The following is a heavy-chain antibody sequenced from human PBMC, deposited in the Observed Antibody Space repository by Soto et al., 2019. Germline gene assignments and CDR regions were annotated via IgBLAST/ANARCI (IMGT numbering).Heavy chain of an antibody. CDR1: GGTFSSYA. CDR2: IIPIFGTA. V-gene: IGHV1-69*06. D-gene: IGHD1-7*01. Sequence: SVKGSCKASGGTFSSYAISWVRQAPGQGLEWMGGIIPIFGTANYAQKFQGRVTITADKSTSTAYMELSSLRSEDTAVYYCARVLTGTTSFDYWGQGTLVTVSS. J-gene: IGHJ4*02. CDR3: ARVLTGTTSFDY.